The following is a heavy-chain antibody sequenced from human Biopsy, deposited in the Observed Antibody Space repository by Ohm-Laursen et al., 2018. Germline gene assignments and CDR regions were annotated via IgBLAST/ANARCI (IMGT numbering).Heavy chain of an antibody. Sequence: SLRLSCAASGFTFNNYGMQWVRQTPGKGLEWLAVIWYDGSNKYYGDSVQGRFTISRDNSKNTVYLQMNGLRAEDTAIYYCARDSTINTVTTADYWGQGTLVTVSS. J-gene: IGHJ4*02. CDR3: ARDSTINTVTTADY. CDR2: IWYDGSNK. CDR1: GFTFNNYG. V-gene: IGHV3-33*01. D-gene: IGHD4-11*01.